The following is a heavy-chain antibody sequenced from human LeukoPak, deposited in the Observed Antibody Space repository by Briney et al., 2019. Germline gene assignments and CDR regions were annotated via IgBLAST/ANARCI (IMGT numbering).Heavy chain of an antibody. J-gene: IGHJ5*02. D-gene: IGHD1-1*01. CDR3: ARDLERGRFDP. CDR2: ISAYNGNT. V-gene: IGHV1-18*01. Sequence: ASVKVSCKASGYTFTSYGISWVRQAPGQGREGMGWISAYNGNTNYAQKLQGRVTMTTDTSTSTAYMELRSLRSDDTAVYYCARDLERGRFDPWGQGTLVTVSS. CDR1: GYTFTSYG.